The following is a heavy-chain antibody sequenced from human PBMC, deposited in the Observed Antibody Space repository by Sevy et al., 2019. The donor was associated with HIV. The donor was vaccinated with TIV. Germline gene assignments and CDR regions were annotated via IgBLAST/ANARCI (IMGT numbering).Heavy chain of an antibody. V-gene: IGHV4-59*01. Sequence: SETLSLTCTVSGGSISSYYWSWILQPPGKGLEWIGYIYYSGSTNYNPSLKSRVTISVDTSKNQFSLKLSSVTAADTAVYYCARWQEGADVVRGGIFDYWGQGTLVTVSS. CDR1: GGSISSYY. CDR2: IYYSGST. J-gene: IGHJ4*02. CDR3: ARWQEGADVVRGGIFDY. D-gene: IGHD3-10*01.